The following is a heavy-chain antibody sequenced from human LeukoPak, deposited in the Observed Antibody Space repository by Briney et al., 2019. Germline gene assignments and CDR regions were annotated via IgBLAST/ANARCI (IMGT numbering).Heavy chain of an antibody. J-gene: IGHJ4*02. D-gene: IGHD3-16*01. V-gene: IGHV4-59*01. CDR2: IFCSGST. CDR1: GGSISNFY. CDR3: AREGAYTDWGPHF. Sequence: SETLSLTCTVSGGSISNFYWSWIRQPPGKGPEWIGYIFCSGSTNYNPSLKSRVTISVDTSKNQFSLKLRSVTAADTAVYYCAREGAYTDWGPHFWGQGTLVTVSS.